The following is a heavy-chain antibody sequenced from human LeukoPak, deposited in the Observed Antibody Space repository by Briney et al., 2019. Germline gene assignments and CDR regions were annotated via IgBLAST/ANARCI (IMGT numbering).Heavy chain of an antibody. Sequence: SETLSLTCAVYGGSFSGYYWSWIRQPPGKGLEWIGEINHSGSTNYNPSLKSRVTISVDTSKNQFSLKLSSVTAADTAVYYCARAPGIAVAFDYWGQGTLVTVSS. CDR2: INHSGST. CDR1: GGSFSGYY. V-gene: IGHV4-34*01. CDR3: ARAPGIAVAFDY. D-gene: IGHD6-19*01. J-gene: IGHJ4*02.